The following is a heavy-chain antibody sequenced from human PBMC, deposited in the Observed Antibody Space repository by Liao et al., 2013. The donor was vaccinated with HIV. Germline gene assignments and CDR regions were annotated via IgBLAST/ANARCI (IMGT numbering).Heavy chain of an antibody. J-gene: IGHJ4*02. CDR3: ARGGSSWDN. CDR2: IYTSGST. CDR1: GGSISSGSYY. D-gene: IGHD6-13*01. Sequence: QVQLQESGPGLVKPSQTLSLTCTVSGGSISSGSYYWSWIRQPAGKGLEWIGRIYTSGSTNYNPSLKSRVTISVDTSKNQFSLKLSSVTAADTAVYYCARGGSSWDNWGQGTLGHRLL. V-gene: IGHV4-61*02.